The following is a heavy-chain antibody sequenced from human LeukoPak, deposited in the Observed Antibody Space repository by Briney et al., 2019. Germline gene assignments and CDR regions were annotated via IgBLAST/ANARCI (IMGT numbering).Heavy chain of an antibody. CDR3: AKDTAVVRPYYYYYYGMDV. D-gene: IGHD4-23*01. J-gene: IGHJ6*02. Sequence: PGGSLRLSCAASGFTFSNFGMHWVRQAPGQGLEWVAVISYDGSNKYYADSVKGRFTISRDNSKNTLYLQMNSLRAEDTAVYYCAKDTAVVRPYYYYYYGMDVWGQGTTVTVSS. V-gene: IGHV3-30*18. CDR1: GFTFSNFG. CDR2: ISYDGSNK.